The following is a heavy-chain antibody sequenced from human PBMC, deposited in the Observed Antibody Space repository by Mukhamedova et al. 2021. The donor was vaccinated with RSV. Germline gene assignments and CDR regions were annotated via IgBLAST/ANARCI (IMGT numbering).Heavy chain of an antibody. D-gene: IGHD3-16*01. CDR2: VSPDGDIS. J-gene: IGHJ3*02. CDR3: ARYYDTYNYFFTGGFDM. Sequence: APGKGLEWVAAVSPDGDISYTADSVRGRFTTFRDNSANTLYLQMNSLRAEDKAVYYCARYYDTYNYFFTGGFDMWGKGKVVIV. V-gene: IGHV3-30-3*01.